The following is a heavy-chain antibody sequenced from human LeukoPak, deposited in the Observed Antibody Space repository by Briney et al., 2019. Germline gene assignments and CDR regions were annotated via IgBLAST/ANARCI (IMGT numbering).Heavy chain of an antibody. CDR1: GGSISSYY. J-gene: IGHJ4*02. Sequence: SETLSLTCSVSGGSISSYYWSWIRQPPGKGLEWIGYIYYSGRTSYNPSLKSRVTISIDTSKNQFSLKLSSVTAADTAVYYCARDRGTWYDDGFDYWGQGTLDTVS. D-gene: IGHD1-1*01. V-gene: IGHV4-59*12. CDR3: ARDRGTWYDDGFDY. CDR2: IYYSGRT.